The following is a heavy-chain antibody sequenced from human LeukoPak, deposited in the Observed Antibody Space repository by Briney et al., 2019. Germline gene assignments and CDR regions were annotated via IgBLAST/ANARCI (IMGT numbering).Heavy chain of an antibody. CDR3: ASRDAFDI. Sequence: SVKVSCKASGYTFTGYYMHWVRQAPGQGLEWMGRIIPIFGTANYAQKFQGRVTITTDESTSTAYMELSSLRSEDTAVYYCASRDAFDIWGQGTMVTVSS. J-gene: IGHJ3*02. V-gene: IGHV1-69*05. CDR2: IIPIFGTA. CDR1: GYTFTGYY.